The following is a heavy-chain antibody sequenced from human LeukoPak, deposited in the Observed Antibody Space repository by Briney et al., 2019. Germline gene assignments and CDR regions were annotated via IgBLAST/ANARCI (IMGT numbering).Heavy chain of an antibody. CDR2: INHSGST. CDR1: GGSFSGYY. J-gene: IGHJ4*02. Sequence: SETLSLTCAVYGGSFSGYYWSWIRQPPGKGLEWIGEINHSGSTNYNPSLKSRVTISVDTSKNQFSLKLSSVTAADTAVYYCARRHIVVVTAIDYWGQGTLVTVSS. CDR3: ARRHIVVVTAIDY. D-gene: IGHD2-21*02. V-gene: IGHV4-34*01.